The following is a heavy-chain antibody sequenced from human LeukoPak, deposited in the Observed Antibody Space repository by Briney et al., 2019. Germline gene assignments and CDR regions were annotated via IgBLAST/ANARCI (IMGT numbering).Heavy chain of an antibody. CDR1: GGSFSGYY. D-gene: IGHD2-2*01. Sequence: PSETLSLTCAVYGGSFSGYYWSWTRQPPGKGLEWIGEINHSGSTNYNPSLKSRVTISVDTSKNQFSLKLSSVTAADTAVYYCARAPPLYCSSTSCHYYYYYMDVWGKGTTVTVSS. J-gene: IGHJ6*03. V-gene: IGHV4-34*01. CDR3: ARAPPLYCSSTSCHYYYYYMDV. CDR2: INHSGST.